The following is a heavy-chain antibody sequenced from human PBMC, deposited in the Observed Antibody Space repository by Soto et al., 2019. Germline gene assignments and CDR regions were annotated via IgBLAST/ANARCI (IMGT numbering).Heavy chain of an antibody. CDR1: GYTFTGYY. J-gene: IGHJ4*02. CDR3: ARARGRQLDPFDY. D-gene: IGHD6-13*01. Sequence: ASVKVSCKASGYTFTGYYMHWVRQAPGQGLEWMGWINPNSGGTNYAQKFQGWVTMTRDTSISTAYMELSRLRSDDTAVYYCARARGRQLDPFDYWGQGTLVTVSS. CDR2: INPNSGGT. V-gene: IGHV1-2*04.